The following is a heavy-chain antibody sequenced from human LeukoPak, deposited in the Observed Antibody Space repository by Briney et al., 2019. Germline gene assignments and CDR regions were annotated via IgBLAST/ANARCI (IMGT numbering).Heavy chain of an antibody. CDR1: GYTFTTYY. Sequence: ASVKISCKASGYTFTTYYMHWVRQAPGQGLEWMGVVNPSGGGTSYSQMFQGRLTMTRDMSTSTVYMELSSLSSEDTAVYYCTRTLGAVADSRYWFDPWGQGTLVTVSS. D-gene: IGHD3-16*01. V-gene: IGHV1-46*01. CDR3: TRTLGAVADSRYWFDP. J-gene: IGHJ5*02. CDR2: VNPSGGGT.